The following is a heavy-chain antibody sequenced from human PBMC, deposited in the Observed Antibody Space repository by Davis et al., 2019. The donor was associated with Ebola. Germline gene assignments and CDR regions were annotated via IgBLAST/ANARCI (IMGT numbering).Heavy chain of an antibody. J-gene: IGHJ4*02. Sequence: MPSETLSLTCAVYGGSFSGYYWSWIRQPPGKGLEWIGEINHSGSTNYNPSLKSRVTISVDTSKNQFSLKLSSVTAADTAVYYCASSKQQLDRIDYWGQGTLVTVSS. CDR2: INHSGST. CDR1: GGSFSGYY. V-gene: IGHV4-34*01. CDR3: ASSKQQLDRIDY. D-gene: IGHD6-13*01.